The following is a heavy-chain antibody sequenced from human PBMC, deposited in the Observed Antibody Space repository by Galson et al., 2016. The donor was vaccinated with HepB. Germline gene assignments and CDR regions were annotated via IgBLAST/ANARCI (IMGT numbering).Heavy chain of an antibody. D-gene: IGHD3-9*01. CDR1: SGSIRSSSYY. CDR3: AIHYDILTGWFDP. Sequence: SETLSLTCTVSSGSIRSSSYYWGWIRQPPGKGLEWIGSFYYSGSTYYNPSLKSRVTISVDTSKNQFSLKLSSVTAADTAVYYCAIHYDILTGWFDPWGQGTLVTVSS. CDR2: FYYSGST. J-gene: IGHJ5*02. V-gene: IGHV4-39*01.